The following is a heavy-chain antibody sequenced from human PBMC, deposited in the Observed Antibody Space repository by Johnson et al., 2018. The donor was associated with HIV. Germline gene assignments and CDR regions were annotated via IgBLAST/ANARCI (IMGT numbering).Heavy chain of an antibody. Sequence: EVQLVESGGAVVRPGGSLRLSCAASGFTFDDYGMTWVRQAPGKGLEWVSGINWNGGSRVYADSVKGRFTISRDNAKNSLYLQMNSLRAEDTALYYCARDFKYCAGGVCYRDAFDVWGQGTMVTVSS. D-gene: IGHD2-8*02. J-gene: IGHJ3*01. CDR1: GFTFDDYG. CDR3: ARDFKYCAGGVCYRDAFDV. V-gene: IGHV3-20*04. CDR2: INWNGGSR.